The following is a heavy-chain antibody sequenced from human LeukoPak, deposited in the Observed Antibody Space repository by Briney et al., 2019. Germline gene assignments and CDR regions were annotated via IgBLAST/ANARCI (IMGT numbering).Heavy chain of an antibody. Sequence: QTLSLTCTFSGFSLSTSGMCVSWIRQPPGKALEWLARIDWDDDKYYSTSLKTRLTISKDTSKNQVVLTMTNMDPVGTATYYCARMIAFGVVYDAFDVWGQGTMVTVSS. V-gene: IGHV2-70*11. D-gene: IGHD3-3*01. J-gene: IGHJ3*01. CDR2: IDWDDDK. CDR3: ARMIAFGVVYDAFDV. CDR1: GFSLSTSGMC.